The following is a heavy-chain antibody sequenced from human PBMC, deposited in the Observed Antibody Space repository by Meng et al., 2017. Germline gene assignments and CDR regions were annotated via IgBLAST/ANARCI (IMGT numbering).Heavy chain of an antibody. V-gene: IGHV1-69*01. D-gene: IGHD1-7*01. CDR2: IIPIFGTA. CDR1: GGTFSSYA. CDR3: ARIWNSLKDYDY. Sequence: QVLRVQAGAEVKKPGSSVKVSCKASGGTFSSYAISWVRQAPGQGLEWMGGIIPIFGTANYAQKFQGRVTITADESTSTAYMELSSLRSEDTAVYYCARIWNSLKDYDYWGQGTLVTVSS. J-gene: IGHJ4*02.